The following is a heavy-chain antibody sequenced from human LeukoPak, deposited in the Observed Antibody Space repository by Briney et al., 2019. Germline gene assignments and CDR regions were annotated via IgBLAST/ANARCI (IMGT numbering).Heavy chain of an antibody. CDR2: IYPGDSDT. J-gene: IGHJ4*02. D-gene: IGHD4-17*01. CDR1: GYSFSDSW. Sequence: GESLKISCKGSGYSFSDSWIGGVRQIPGKGLEWMGIIYPGDSDTRYSPSFQGQVTISADKSISTAYLQWSSLKATDTAMYYCARQYGRPFDYWGQGTLVTVSS. CDR3: ARQYGRPFDY. V-gene: IGHV5-51*01.